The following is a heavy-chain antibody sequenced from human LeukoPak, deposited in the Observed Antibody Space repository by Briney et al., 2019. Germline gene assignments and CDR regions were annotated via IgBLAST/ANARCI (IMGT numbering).Heavy chain of an antibody. V-gene: IGHV3-30*02. CDR3: ARDVNLRQLAD. CDR2: IRYGGSNK. CDR1: GFTFSSYG. J-gene: IGHJ4*02. Sequence: PGGSLRLSCAASGFTFSSYGMHWVRQAPGKGLEWVAFIRYGGSNKYYADSVKGRFTISRDNSKNTVYLQMNSLRTDDTAVYYCARDVNLRQLADWGQGTLVTVSS. D-gene: IGHD6-6*01.